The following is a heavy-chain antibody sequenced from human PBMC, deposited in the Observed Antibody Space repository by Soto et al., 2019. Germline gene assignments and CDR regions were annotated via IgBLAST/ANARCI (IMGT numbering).Heavy chain of an antibody. CDR1: GYTFTSYG. CDR3: ARASYYDFWSGYREDKYYYYYYMDV. V-gene: IGHV1-18*01. Sequence: ASVKVSCKASGYTFTSYGISWVRQAPGQGLEWMGWISAYNGNTNYAQKLQGRVTMTTDTSTSTAYMELRSLRSDDTAVYYCARASYYDFWSGYREDKYYYYYYMDVWGKGTTVTVSS. CDR2: ISAYNGNT. J-gene: IGHJ6*03. D-gene: IGHD3-3*01.